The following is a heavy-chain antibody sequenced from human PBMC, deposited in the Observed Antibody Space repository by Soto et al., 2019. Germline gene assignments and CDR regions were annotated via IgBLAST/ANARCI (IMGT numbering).Heavy chain of an antibody. CDR3: ATESGSTYGYFDH. V-gene: IGHV4-30-4*01. D-gene: IGHD5-18*01. CDR2: ISNSGST. Sequence: SETLSLTCTVSGGSVTSDEDYWTWIRQSPGKGLEWIGYISNSGSTGYNPSLKTRLSMSVDRSKNQFTLRLTSVTAADTAVYFCATESGSTYGYFDHWGQGAQVTVSS. CDR1: GGSVTSDEDY. J-gene: IGHJ4*02.